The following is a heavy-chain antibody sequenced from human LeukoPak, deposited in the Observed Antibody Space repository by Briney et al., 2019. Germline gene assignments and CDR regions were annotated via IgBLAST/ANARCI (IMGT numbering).Heavy chain of an antibody. CDR1: GGTFISYA. Sequence: SVKVSCKASGGTFISYAISWVRQAPGQGLEWMGGIIPIFGTVNYAQKFQGRVTITADESTSTAYMELSSLRSEDTAVYYCARVSGSYSIPDYWGQGTLVTVSS. J-gene: IGHJ4*02. CDR2: IIPIFGTV. V-gene: IGHV1-69*13. D-gene: IGHD1-26*01. CDR3: ARVSGSYSIPDY.